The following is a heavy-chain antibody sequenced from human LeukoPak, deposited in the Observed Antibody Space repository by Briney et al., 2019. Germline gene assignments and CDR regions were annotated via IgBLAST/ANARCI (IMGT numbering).Heavy chain of an antibody. Sequence: GGSLRLSCAASGFTFSSHGMSWVRQAPGKGLEWVSVIWTDGGTYYADSVRGRFTISRDDSKNTLFLQMDSLRAEDTAVYYCARDRAAADPWGQGTLVTVSS. CDR2: IWTDGGT. D-gene: IGHD6-13*01. CDR1: GFTFSSHG. J-gene: IGHJ5*02. CDR3: ARDRAAADP. V-gene: IGHV3-53*01.